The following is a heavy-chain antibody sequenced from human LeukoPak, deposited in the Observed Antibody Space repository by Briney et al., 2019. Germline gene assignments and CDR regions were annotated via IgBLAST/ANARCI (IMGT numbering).Heavy chain of an antibody. V-gene: IGHV4-39*01. Sequence: SETLSLTCTVSGGSISSSIYYWGWIRQPPGKGLEWIGSIYYSGSTYYNPSLKSRVTISVDTSKNQFSLKLSSVTAADTAVYYCARHIVVVTAIYFDYWGQGTLVTVSS. CDR1: GGSISSSIYY. D-gene: IGHD2-21*02. J-gene: IGHJ4*02. CDR3: ARHIVVVTAIYFDY. CDR2: IYYSGST.